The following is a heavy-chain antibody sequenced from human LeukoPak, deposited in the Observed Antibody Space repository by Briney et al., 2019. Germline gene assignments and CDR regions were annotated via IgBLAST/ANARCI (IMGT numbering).Heavy chain of an antibody. CDR2: IDPSGGST. J-gene: IGHJ5*02. CDR1: AYTFSTYL. CDR3: ARDLGLRGVTNWFDP. D-gene: IGHD3-10*01. V-gene: IGHV1-46*01. Sequence: ASVKVSCKASAYTFSTYLLHWVRQAPGQGLEWMGMIDPSGGSTANAQNFQGRVTMTRDTSTSTVYMELSSLRSEGTAVYYCARDLGLRGVTNWFDPWGQGTLVTVSS.